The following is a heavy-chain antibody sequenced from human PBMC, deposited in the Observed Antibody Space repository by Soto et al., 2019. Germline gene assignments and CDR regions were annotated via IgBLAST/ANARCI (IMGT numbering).Heavy chain of an antibody. CDR3: APWFGAFDY. CDR2: ISYDGSNK. J-gene: IGHJ4*02. D-gene: IGHD3-10*01. CDR1: GFTFSSYG. V-gene: IGHV3-30*03. Sequence: QVQLVESGGGVVQPGRSLRLSCAASGFTFSSYGMHWVRQAPGKGLEWVAVISYDGSNKYYADSVKGRFTISRANSKNTLYLQMYSLRAEDTAVYYCAPWFGAFDYWGQGTLVTVSS.